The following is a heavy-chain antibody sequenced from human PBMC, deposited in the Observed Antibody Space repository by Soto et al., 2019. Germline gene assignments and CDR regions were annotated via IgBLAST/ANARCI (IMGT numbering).Heavy chain of an antibody. Sequence: SVKVSCKASGGTFSSYAISWVRQAPGQGLEWMGGIIPIFGTANYAQKFQGRVTITADKSTSTAYMELSSLRSEDTAVYYCASLPGYCSRTSCYPPIPWGQGTLVTVSS. D-gene: IGHD2-2*01. CDR3: ASLPGYCSRTSCYPPIP. CDR2: IIPIFGTA. V-gene: IGHV1-69*06. CDR1: GGTFSSYA. J-gene: IGHJ5*02.